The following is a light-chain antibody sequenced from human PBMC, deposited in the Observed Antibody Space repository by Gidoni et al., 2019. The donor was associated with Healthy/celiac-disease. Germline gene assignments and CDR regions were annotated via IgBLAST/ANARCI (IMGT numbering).Light chain of an antibody. V-gene: IGKV3-11*01. Sequence: VLTQSPATLSLSPGERATLSCRARPSVSSYLAWYHQKPVQAPRLLISDASNRATGSPARFSGSGSGTDFTLTSSSLEPEDFAVYYCQQSSNWPPGFGGGTKVEIK. CDR3: QQSSNWPPG. J-gene: IGKJ4*01. CDR2: DAS. CDR1: PSVSSY.